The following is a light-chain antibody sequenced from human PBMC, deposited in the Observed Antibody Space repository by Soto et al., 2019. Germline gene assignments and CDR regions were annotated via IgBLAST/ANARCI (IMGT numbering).Light chain of an antibody. CDR2: DDS. Sequence: SYELTQPPSVSVAPGQPARITCGGNNIGVKTVHWYQQKPGQAPLLVVYDDSDRPSGIPERFSGSNSGNTATLTISRVEAGDEADYYCQVWDSSSDSHVFGTGTKLTVL. CDR3: QVWDSSSDSHV. CDR1: NIGVKT. V-gene: IGLV3-21*02. J-gene: IGLJ1*01.